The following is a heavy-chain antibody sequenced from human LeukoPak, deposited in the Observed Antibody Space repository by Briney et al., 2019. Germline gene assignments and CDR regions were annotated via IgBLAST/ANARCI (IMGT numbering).Heavy chain of an antibody. D-gene: IGHD5-24*01. CDR2: IASGGRNT. CDR3: AKDIQLSA. CDR1: GFNFNDAA. V-gene: IGHV3-23*01. J-gene: IGHJ3*01. Sequence: GGSLRLSCAASGFNFNDAAMTWVRQAPGKGLEWVSLIASGGRNTYYTDSVRGRFTISRDNSKKTLSLQMNSLRVEDTAIYYCAKDIQLSAWGLGTMVTVSS.